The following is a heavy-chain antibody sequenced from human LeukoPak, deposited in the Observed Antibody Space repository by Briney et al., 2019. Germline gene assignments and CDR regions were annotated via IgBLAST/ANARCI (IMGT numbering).Heavy chain of an antibody. CDR1: GFTFSNYA. J-gene: IGHJ4*02. D-gene: IGHD4/OR15-4a*01. CDR2: ISGSGLST. V-gene: IGHV3-23*01. CDR3: ARRGNDDGFVDY. Sequence: GGSLRLSCAASGFTFSNYAMTWVRQAPGEGLEWVSTISGSGLSTFYGDSVKGRFTISRVDSKNSVYLQMNSLRAEDTAMYYCARRGNDDGFVDYWGQGTLVTVSS.